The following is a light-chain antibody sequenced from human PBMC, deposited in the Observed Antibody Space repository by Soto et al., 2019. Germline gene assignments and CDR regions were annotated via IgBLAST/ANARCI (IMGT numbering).Light chain of an antibody. CDR2: EVS. J-gene: IGLJ1*01. CDR1: SSDVGDYNY. Sequence: QSVLPQPASVSGSPGQSITISCTGTSSDVGDYNYVSWYQQHPGKAPKLMIYEVSNRPSGVSNRFSGSKSGNTASLTISGLQAEDEADYYCSSYTGSNTYVFGTGTKVTVL. V-gene: IGLV2-14*01. CDR3: SSYTGSNTYV.